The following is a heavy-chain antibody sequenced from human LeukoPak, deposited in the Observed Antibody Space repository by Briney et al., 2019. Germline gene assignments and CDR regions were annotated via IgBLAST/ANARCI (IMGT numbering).Heavy chain of an antibody. CDR3: ASSRAYSNSIWYYYMDV. J-gene: IGHJ6*03. CDR2: INHSGTT. D-gene: IGHD2-2*01. Sequence: SETLSLTCAVYGESLSGYYWSWIRQPPGKGLEWIAEINHSGTTNYNASLNSRVTISLDTSKNQFSLKLTSVTAADTAVYYCASSRAYSNSIWYYYMDVWGKGTTVTVSS. CDR1: GESLSGYY. V-gene: IGHV4-34*01.